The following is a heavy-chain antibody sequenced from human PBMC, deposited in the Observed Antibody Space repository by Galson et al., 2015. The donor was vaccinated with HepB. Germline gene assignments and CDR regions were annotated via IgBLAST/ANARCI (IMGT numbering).Heavy chain of an antibody. CDR2: IYSGGST. CDR1: GFTVSSNY. V-gene: IGHV3-53*01. J-gene: IGHJ6*02. D-gene: IGHD3-10*01. CDR3: ATAQLNRGRITMVRGVIIKGVPRHYGMDV. Sequence: SLRLSCAASGFTVSSNYMSWVRQAPGKGLEWVSVIYSGGSTYYADSVKGRFTISRDNSKNTLYLQMNSLRAEDTAVYYCATAQLNRGRITMVRGVIIKGVPRHYGMDVWGQGTTVTVSS.